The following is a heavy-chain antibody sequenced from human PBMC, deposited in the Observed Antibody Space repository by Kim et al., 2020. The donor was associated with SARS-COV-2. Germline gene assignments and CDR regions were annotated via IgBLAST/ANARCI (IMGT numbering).Heavy chain of an antibody. V-gene: IGHV4-59*08. CDR3: ARHVLEWETPLFDY. J-gene: IGHJ4*02. D-gene: IGHD3-3*01. Sequence: SPSLKRRVTISVDASKNQFSMKLSSVTAADTAVYYCARHVLEWETPLFDYWGQGTLVTVSS.